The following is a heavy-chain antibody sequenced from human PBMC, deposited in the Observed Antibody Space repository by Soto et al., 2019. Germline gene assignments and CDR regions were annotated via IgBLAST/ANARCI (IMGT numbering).Heavy chain of an antibody. CDR2: VYYSGST. CDR1: GGSISSGGYY. V-gene: IGHV4-31*03. CDR3: ARDRRYCTNGVCYARYYYYGMDV. J-gene: IGHJ6*02. D-gene: IGHD2-8*01. Sequence: QVQLQESGPGLVKPSQTLSLTCTVSGGSISSGGYYWSWIRQHPGKGLEWIGYVYYSGSTYYNPSLKIRVTISVDTSKNHFSLKLSSVTAADTAVYYCARDRRYCTNGVCYARYYYYGMDVWGQGTTVTVSS.